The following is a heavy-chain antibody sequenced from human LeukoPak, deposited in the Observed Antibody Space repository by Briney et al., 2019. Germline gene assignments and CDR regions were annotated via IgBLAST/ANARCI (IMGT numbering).Heavy chain of an antibody. V-gene: IGHV3-21*01. CDR2: ISSSSSYI. CDR3: ARVVVDYGDYGGAFDI. D-gene: IGHD4-17*01. CDR1: GFTFSSYS. J-gene: IGHJ3*02. Sequence: GGSLRLSCAAPGFTFSSYSMNWVRQAPGKGLEWVSSISSSSSYIYYADSVKGRFTISRDNAKNSLYLQMNSLRAEDTAVYYCARVVVDYGDYGGAFDIWGQGTMVTVSS.